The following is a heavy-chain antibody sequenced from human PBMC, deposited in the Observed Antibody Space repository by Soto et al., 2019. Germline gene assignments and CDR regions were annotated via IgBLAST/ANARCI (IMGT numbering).Heavy chain of an antibody. CDR2: INSDRSST. CDR3: ARVGGRSSLGSAS. CDR1: GFTFSTYW. J-gene: IGHJ4*02. V-gene: IGHV3-74*01. Sequence: EVQLVESGGGLVQPGGSLRLSCAASGFTFSTYWMHWVRQAPGKGLIWVSSINSDRSSTSYADSVKGRFTISRDNAKNTLYLQLNSLRAEDTAVYYCARVGGRSSLGSASWGQGTLVTVSS.